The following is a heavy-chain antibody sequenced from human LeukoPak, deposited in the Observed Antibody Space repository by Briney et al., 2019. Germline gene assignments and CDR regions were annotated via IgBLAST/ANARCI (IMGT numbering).Heavy chain of an antibody. CDR3: ARDRGCSSTSCSDAFDI. D-gene: IGHD2-2*01. CDR2: IIPIFGTA. V-gene: IGHV1-69*05. CDR1: GGTFSSYA. J-gene: IGHJ3*02. Sequence: GASVKVSCKASGGTFSSYAISWVRQAPGQGLEWMGGIIPIFGTANYAQKFQGRVTITTDESTSTAYMELSSLRSEDTAVYYCARDRGCSSTSCSDAFDIWGQGTMVTVSS.